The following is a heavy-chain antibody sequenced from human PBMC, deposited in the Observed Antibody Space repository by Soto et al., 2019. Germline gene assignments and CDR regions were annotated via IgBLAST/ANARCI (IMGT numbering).Heavy chain of an antibody. CDR3: AREPYGDSQYFAD. V-gene: IGHV3-30*04. CDR2: ISHDGRVT. J-gene: IGHJ4*02. Sequence: QVQLVESGGGMVQPGTSLRLSCAASGFTFNSLSLHWVRQRPDKGLECVAVISHDGRVTFYADFVKGRFTVSRDNSKNTIYLQVNSRRAEDTAVYYCAREPYGDSQYFADWGQGTLVTVSS. CDR1: GFTFNSLS. D-gene: IGHD2-21*02.